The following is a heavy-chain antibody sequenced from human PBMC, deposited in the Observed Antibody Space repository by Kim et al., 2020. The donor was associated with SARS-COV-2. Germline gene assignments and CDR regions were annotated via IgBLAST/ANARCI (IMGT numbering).Heavy chain of an antibody. CDR3: AKEGEYSSSWYRFFDY. V-gene: IGHV3-30*02. D-gene: IGHD6-13*01. Sequence: SVKGRFTISRDNSKNTLYLQMNSLRAEDTAVYYCAKEGEYSSSWYRFFDYWGQGTLVTVSS. J-gene: IGHJ4*02.